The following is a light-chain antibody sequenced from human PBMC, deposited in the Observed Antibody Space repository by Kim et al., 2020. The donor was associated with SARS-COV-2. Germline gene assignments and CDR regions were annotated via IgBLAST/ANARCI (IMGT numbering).Light chain of an antibody. J-gene: IGKJ4*01. Sequence: EILLTQSPTTLSLSPGERATLSCRASQSVITYLAWYQQKPGQAPRLLIYDSSTRAPGIPARFVGSGSGTDFILTITSLDPEDFAVYYCQQRSDWPPLTFGGGTKLEI. CDR2: DSS. V-gene: IGKV3-11*01. CDR1: QSVITY. CDR3: QQRSDWPPLT.